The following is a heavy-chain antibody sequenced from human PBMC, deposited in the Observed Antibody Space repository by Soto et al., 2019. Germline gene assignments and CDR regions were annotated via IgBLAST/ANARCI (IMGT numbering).Heavy chain of an antibody. CDR1: GFTFSSYA. D-gene: IGHD6-6*01. J-gene: IGHJ3*02. Sequence: GGSLRLSCAASGFTFSSYAMSWVRQAPGKGLEWVSAISGSGGSTYYADSVKGRFTIARDNSKNTLYLQMNSLRAEDTAVYYCAKDSLTPVEYSSLTDAFDIWGQGTMVTVSS. V-gene: IGHV3-23*01. CDR3: AKDSLTPVEYSSLTDAFDI. CDR2: ISGSGGST.